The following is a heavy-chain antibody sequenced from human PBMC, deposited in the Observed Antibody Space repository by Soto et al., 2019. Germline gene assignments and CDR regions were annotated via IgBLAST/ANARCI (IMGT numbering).Heavy chain of an antibody. CDR3: ARDFVSTIGDFDY. CDR2: VNPNSGAT. D-gene: IGHD5-12*01. Sequence: QVQLVQSGAEVKKPGASVKVSCKASGYSFTGYYIHWVRQAPGQGLEWVGWVNPNSGATNYAQKFQGRVNLTRGTSISTAYMEVSRLTSDDTAVYYCARDFVSTIGDFDYWGQGTLVTVSS. V-gene: IGHV1-2*02. CDR1: GYSFTGYY. J-gene: IGHJ4*02.